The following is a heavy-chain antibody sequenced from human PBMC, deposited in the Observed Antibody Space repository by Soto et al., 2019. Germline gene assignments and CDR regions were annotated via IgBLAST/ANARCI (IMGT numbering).Heavy chain of an antibody. CDR3: ATSVGIAPTGEDGMDV. J-gene: IGHJ6*02. CDR1: GGTFSIYG. D-gene: IGHD2-8*02. V-gene: IGHV1-69*01. CDR2: IIPILTTP. Sequence: QVQLVQSGAEVKKTGSSVKVSCKASGGTFSIYGFSWVRQAPGQGPEWIGGIIPILTTPNYAQKFHGRVTIVADESTATVYMELGSLTSEDTAVYYWATSVGIAPTGEDGMDVWGQGTSVTVSS.